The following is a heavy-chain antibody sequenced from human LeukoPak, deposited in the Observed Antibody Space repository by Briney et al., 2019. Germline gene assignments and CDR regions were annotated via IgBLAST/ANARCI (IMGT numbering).Heavy chain of an antibody. CDR3: ARTPPQKGYCSGGSCYGFDY. J-gene: IGHJ4*02. D-gene: IGHD2-15*01. V-gene: IGHV3-53*01. CDR1: GFTVSSNY. Sequence: GGSLRLSCAASGFTVSSNYISWVRQAPGEGLEWVSVIYSGGSTYYADSVKGRFTISRDNSKNTLYLQMNSLRAEDTAVYYCARTPPQKGYCSGGSCYGFDYWGQGTLVTVSS. CDR2: IYSGGST.